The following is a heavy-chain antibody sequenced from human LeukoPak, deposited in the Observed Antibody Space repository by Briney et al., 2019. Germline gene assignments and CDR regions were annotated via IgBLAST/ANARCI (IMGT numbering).Heavy chain of an antibody. CDR1: GFTFDDYA. Sequence: GGSLRLSCAASGFTFDDYAMHWVRQAPGKGLEWVSSISWNSAIMGYADSVKGRFTISRDNAKNTLYLQMNSLRADDTAVYYCAKGNVMTREDQHWGQGTLVTVSS. CDR3: AKGNVMTREDQH. J-gene: IGHJ1*01. CDR2: ISWNSAIM. V-gene: IGHV3-9*01. D-gene: IGHD4-11*01.